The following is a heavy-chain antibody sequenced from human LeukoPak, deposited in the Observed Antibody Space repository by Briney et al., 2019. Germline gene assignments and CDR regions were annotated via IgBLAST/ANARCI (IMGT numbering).Heavy chain of an antibody. D-gene: IGHD3-10*01. Sequence: GGSLRLSCAASGFTFSNYAMSCVTHAPGKGLEWVSSISDTGGATYYAESVKGRFTISRDNARNTFYLQLTSPRDEDTALYYCAKGGGSTFDNWGQGILVTVSS. CDR2: ISDTGGAT. CDR3: AKGGGSTFDN. CDR1: GFTFSNYA. J-gene: IGHJ4*02. V-gene: IGHV3-23*01.